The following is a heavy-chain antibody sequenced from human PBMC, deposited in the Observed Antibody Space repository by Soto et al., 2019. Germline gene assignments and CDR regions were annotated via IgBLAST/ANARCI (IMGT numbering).Heavy chain of an antibody. J-gene: IGHJ5*02. Sequence: SQTLSLTCAISGDSVSSNSAAWNWIRQSPSRGLEWLGRTYYRSKWYNDYAVSVKSRITINPDTSKNQFSLQLNSVTPEDTAVYYCARDAHLGYCSGGSCYNWFDPWGQGTLVTVSS. CDR3: ARDAHLGYCSGGSCYNWFDP. V-gene: IGHV6-1*01. CDR2: TYYRSKWYN. CDR1: GDSVSSNSAA. D-gene: IGHD2-15*01.